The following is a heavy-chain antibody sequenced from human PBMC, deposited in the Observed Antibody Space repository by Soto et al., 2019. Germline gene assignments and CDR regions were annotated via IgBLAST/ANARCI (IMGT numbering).Heavy chain of an antibody. J-gene: IGHJ4*02. CDR3: ARERYDFWSGYSYYFDY. CDR1: GFTFSDYY. CDR2: ISNSGSTI. Sequence: GGSLRLSCAASGFTFSDYYMSWIRQAPGKGLEWVSYISNSGSTIYYADSVKGRFTISRDNAKNSLYLQMNSLRAEDTAVYYCARERYDFWSGYSYYFDYWGQGTLVTVSS. V-gene: IGHV3-11*01. D-gene: IGHD3-3*01.